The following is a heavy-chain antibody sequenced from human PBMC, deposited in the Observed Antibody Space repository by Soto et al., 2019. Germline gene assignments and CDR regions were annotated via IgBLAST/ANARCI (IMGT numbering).Heavy chain of an antibody. CDR3: AGDGPRRTSGCFFDY. J-gene: IGHJ4*02. CDR1: GFTFSTYA. CDR2: VSASGLNT. D-gene: IGHD3-16*01. V-gene: IGHV3-23*01. Sequence: EVQLLESGGKLVQPGGSLTLSCAASGFTFSTYAMPWVRQAPGKGLEWVSGVSASGLNTDYADAVKGRFYISRDNSKKTVSLRIKSRRGEDVTVYYFAGDGPRRTSGCFFDYWGQGTPVTVSS.